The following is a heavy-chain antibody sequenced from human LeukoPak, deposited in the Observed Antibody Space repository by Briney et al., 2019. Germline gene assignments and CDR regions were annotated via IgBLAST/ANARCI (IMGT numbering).Heavy chain of an antibody. CDR1: GFTFSGYG. J-gene: IGHJ6*02. CDR3: ARDSSSWYGNYYYGMGV. D-gene: IGHD6-13*01. V-gene: IGHV3-21*01. Sequence: GGSLRLSCAASGFTFSGYGMNWVRQAPGKGLEWVSSISRSSTYIYYADSVKGRFTISRDNAKNSLYLQMNSLRAEDTAVYYCARDSSSWYGNYYYGMGVWGQGTTVTVSS. CDR2: ISRSSTYI.